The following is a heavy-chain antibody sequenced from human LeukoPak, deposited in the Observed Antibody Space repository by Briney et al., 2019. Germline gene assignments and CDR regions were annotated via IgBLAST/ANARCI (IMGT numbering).Heavy chain of an antibody. Sequence: SETLPLTCTVSGGSMTNYYWSWIRQPPGKGLEWISYIYQTGDTGYNPSLKSRATISLDMSKNQFSLKLSAVTAADTAVYYCARHEFAGPFAYWGQGTLVTVSS. CDR2: IYQTGDT. J-gene: IGHJ4*02. D-gene: IGHD6-13*01. CDR1: GGSMTNYY. CDR3: ARHEFAGPFAY. V-gene: IGHV4-59*08.